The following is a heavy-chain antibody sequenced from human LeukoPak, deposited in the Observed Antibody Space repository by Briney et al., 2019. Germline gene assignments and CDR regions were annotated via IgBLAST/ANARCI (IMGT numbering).Heavy chain of an antibody. J-gene: IGHJ3*02. CDR2: INPNSGGT. CDR3: ARSAGYYYDNSGYPDDAFDI. CDR1: GYTFTGYY. D-gene: IGHD3-22*01. Sequence: ASVKVSCKASGYTFTGYYMHWVRQAPGQGLEWMGWINPNSGGTNYAQKFQGRVTMTRDTSISTAYMELSRLRSDDTAVCYCARSAGYYYDNSGYPDDAFDIWGQGTMVTVSS. V-gene: IGHV1-2*02.